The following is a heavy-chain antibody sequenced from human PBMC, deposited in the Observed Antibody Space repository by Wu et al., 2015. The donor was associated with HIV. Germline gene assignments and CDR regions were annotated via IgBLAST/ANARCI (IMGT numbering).Heavy chain of an antibody. CDR2: ISAYDSNT. D-gene: IGHD3-22*01. CDR3: ARDDYDSSGYYPTGDY. J-gene: IGHJ4*02. CDR1: GYTFTSYG. Sequence: QVQLVQSGAEVKKPGSSVRVSCKASGYTFTSYGISWVRQAPGQGLEWMGWISAYDSNTEYAQNLQGRVTMTTDTPTNTAYMELRSLRFDDTAVYYCARDDYDSSGYYPTGDYWGQGTLVTVSS. V-gene: IGHV1-18*01.